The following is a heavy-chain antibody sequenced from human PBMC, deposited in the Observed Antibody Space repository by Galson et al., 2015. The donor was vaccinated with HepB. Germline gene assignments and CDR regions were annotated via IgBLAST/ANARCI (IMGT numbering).Heavy chain of an antibody. CDR2: INPSDGFT. CDR3: ARAFDTSGWYTGY. V-gene: IGHV1-46*04. Sequence: SVKVSCKAFGYSFSSYYIHWVRQAPGQGLDWMGIINPSDGFTTYAQKLQGRVTLTRDTSTGTVYMELRSLRSDDTAMYFCARAFDTSGWYTGYWGQGTLVVVSS. CDR1: GYSFSSYY. D-gene: IGHD6-19*01. J-gene: IGHJ4*02.